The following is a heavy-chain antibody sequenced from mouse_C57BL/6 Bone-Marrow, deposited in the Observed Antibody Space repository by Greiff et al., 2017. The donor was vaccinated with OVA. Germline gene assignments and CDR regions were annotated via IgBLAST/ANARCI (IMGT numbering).Heavy chain of an antibody. CDR3: ARSKTAQASWFAY. V-gene: IGHV1-80*01. J-gene: IGHJ3*01. CDR2: IYPGDGDT. D-gene: IGHD3-2*02. CDR1: GYAFSSSW. Sequence: VQLQQSGAELVKPGASVKISCKASGYAFSSSWMNWVKQRPGKGLEWIGQIYPGDGDTNYNGKFKGKATLTADKSSSTAYMQLRSLTSEDSAVYFCARSKTAQASWFAYWGQGTLVTVSA.